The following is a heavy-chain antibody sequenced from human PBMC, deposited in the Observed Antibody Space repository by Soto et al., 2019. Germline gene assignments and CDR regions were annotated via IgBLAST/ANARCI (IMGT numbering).Heavy chain of an antibody. J-gene: IGHJ4*02. CDR2: IWSGGSDK. D-gene: IGHD3-10*01. CDR1: GFAFSRYG. V-gene: IGHV3-33*01. CDR3: ARVYGSGTYPIDY. Sequence: GGSLRLSCAASGFAFSRYGMHWVRQAPGKGLEWVTVIWSGGSDKYYADSVKGLFTISRDNSKNTLYLQMNSLRAEDTAVYYCARVYGSGTYPIDYWGQGT.